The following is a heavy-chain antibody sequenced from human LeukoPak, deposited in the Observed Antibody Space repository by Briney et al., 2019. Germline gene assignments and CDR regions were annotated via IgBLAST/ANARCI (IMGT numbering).Heavy chain of an antibody. D-gene: IGHD3-16*01. Sequence: AGGSLRLSCAASGFTFNSYWMNWVRQTPEKGLEWVSTITSGDGSPYYADSVKGRFTISRDNSNNMLYLQMNSLRAEDTAVYYCTKRGAYYVDYWGRGIPVTVSS. CDR3: TKRGAYYVDY. CDR1: GFTFNSYW. J-gene: IGHJ4*02. CDR2: ITSGDGSP. V-gene: IGHV3-23*01.